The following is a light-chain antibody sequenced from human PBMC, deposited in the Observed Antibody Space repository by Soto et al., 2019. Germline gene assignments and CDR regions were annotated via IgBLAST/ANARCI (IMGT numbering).Light chain of an antibody. CDR1: SSDVGAYHF. CDR3: SSYTSSNTPYV. J-gene: IGLJ1*01. CDR2: EVT. V-gene: IGLV2-14*01. Sequence: QSVLPQPASVSGSPGQSITISCTGSSSDVGAYHFVSWYQHHPGKAPKLILYEVTARPSGVSSRFSGSKSGSTASLTISGLQADDEANYYCSSYTSSNTPYVFGTGTKVTV.